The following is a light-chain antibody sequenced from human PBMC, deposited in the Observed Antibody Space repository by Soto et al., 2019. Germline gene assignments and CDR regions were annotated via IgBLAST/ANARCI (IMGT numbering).Light chain of an antibody. Sequence: QSALTQPRSVSGSPGQSVTISCTGTSSDVGGYNYVSWYQQHPGKAPKLMIYDVSKRPSGVPDRFSGSKSGNTASLTISGLQAEDEADHYCCSSVGSYTAVFGGGTKLTVL. V-gene: IGLV2-11*01. CDR2: DVS. J-gene: IGLJ3*02. CDR3: CSSVGSYTAV. CDR1: SSDVGGYNY.